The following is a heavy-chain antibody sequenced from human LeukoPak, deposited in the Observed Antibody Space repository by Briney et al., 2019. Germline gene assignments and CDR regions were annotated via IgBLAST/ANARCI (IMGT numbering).Heavy chain of an antibody. D-gene: IGHD3-3*01. CDR2: IIPIFGTA. J-gene: IGHJ3*02. CDR1: GGTFSSYA. Sequence: GASVKVSCKASGGTFSSYAISWVRQAPGQGLEWMGGIIPIFGTANYAQKFQGRVTITTDESTSTAYMELSSLRSEDTAVYYCARGPGRYFGVVIIGDAFDIWGQGTMVTVSS. CDR3: ARGPGRYFGVVIIGDAFDI. V-gene: IGHV1-69*05.